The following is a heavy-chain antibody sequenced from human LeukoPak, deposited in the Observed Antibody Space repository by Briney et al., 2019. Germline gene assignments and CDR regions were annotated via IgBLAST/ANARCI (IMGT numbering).Heavy chain of an antibody. CDR2: IYYSGST. D-gene: IGHD2-2*01. Sequence: SETLSLTCTVSGGSIRSSYYYWGRIRQPPGKGLEWIGSIYYSGSTYYNPSLKSRVTISVDTSKNQFSLRLSSVTAADTAVYYCARLPRGVVPAATVYWGQGTLVTVSS. V-gene: IGHV4-39*01. CDR1: GGSIRSSYYY. J-gene: IGHJ4*02. CDR3: ARLPRGVVPAATVY.